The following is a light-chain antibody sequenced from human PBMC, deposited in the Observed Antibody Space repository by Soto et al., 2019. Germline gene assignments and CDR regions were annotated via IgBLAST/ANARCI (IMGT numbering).Light chain of an antibody. CDR3: QQLNSCPIT. V-gene: IGKV1-9*01. CDR1: QGISSS. CDR2: GAS. Sequence: DIPFTQSPSFLSASEGDRVTITCRASQGISSSLGWYQQKPGKAPKLLIYGASTLQSGVPSRFSGSGSGTEFTLTISSLQPEDFATYYCQQLNSCPITFGQGTRLEIK. J-gene: IGKJ5*01.